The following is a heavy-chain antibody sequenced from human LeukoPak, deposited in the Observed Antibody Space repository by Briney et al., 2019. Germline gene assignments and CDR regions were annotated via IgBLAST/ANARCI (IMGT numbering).Heavy chain of an antibody. CDR3: ARAKQGITILAFDI. D-gene: IGHD3-3*01. V-gene: IGHV4-30-2*01. CDR2: IYHSGST. CDR1: GGSISSGGYY. J-gene: IGHJ3*02. Sequence: SQTLSLTCTVSGGSISSGGYYWSWIRQPPGKGLEWIGYIYHSGSTYYNPSLKSRVTISVDRSKNQFSLKLSSVTAADTAVYYCARAKQGITILAFDIWGQGTMVTVSS.